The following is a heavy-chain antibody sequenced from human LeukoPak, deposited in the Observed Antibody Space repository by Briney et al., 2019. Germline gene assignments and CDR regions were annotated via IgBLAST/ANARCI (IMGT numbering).Heavy chain of an antibody. CDR3: ARDAHYYDSSGYVWYYGMDV. CDR1: GGSISSGSYY. CDR2: IYTSGST. J-gene: IGHJ6*02. V-gene: IGHV4-61*02. D-gene: IGHD3-22*01. Sequence: TLSLTCTVSGGSISSGSYYWSWIRQPAGKGLEWIGRIYTSGSTNYNPSLKSRVTISVDTSKNQFSLKLSSVTAADMAVYYCARDAHYYDSSGYVWYYGMDVWGQGTTVTVSS.